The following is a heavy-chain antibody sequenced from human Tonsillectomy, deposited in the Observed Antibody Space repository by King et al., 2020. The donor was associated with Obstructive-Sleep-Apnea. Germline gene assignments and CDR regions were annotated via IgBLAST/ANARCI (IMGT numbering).Heavy chain of an antibody. J-gene: IGHJ4*02. D-gene: IGHD3-10*01. CDR2: ISTYNGNT. V-gene: IGHV1-18*01. CDR3: ARDTVIDYYGSGSYYSDY. CDR1: GYTFDNYG. Sequence: QLVQSGGEVKKPGASVKVSCKASGYTFDNYGISWVRQAPGQGLEWMGWISTYNGNTSYAQKLQGRVTMTTDTFTSTAYMELRSLRSDDTAVYYCARDTVIDYYGSGSYYSDYWGQGTLVTVSS.